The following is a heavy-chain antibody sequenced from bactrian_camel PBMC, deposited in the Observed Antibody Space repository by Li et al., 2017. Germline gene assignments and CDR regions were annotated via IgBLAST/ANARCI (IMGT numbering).Heavy chain of an antibody. CDR1: GYNFGRNG. D-gene: IGHD4*01. Sequence: VQLVESGGGLVQPGGSLRLSCAGYGYNFGRNGMSWVRQAPGKEVEWIAACNAVGTPTYYADSVKCRFTISRDNAQNMVYLQANSLNPEDTAMYYCAVSTIYGVFCLSQRYTNWGQGTQVTVS. CDR3: AVSTIYGVFCLSQRYTN. V-gene: IGHV3S40*01. CDR2: CNAVGTPT. J-gene: IGHJ4*01.